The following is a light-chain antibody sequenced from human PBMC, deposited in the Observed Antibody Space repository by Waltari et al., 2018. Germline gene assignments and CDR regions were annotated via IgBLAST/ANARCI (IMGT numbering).Light chain of an antibody. CDR1: QSLLHSNGYYY. CDR2: FGS. V-gene: IGKV2-28*01. CDR3: MQGLQTPFT. J-gene: IGKJ2*01. Sequence: DIMMTQPPISPPVTPGEPANISCRSSQSLLHSNGYYYLDWYLQKPGQSPQPLIYFGSKRASGVADRFSGSASGTDFTLKVSRVEAEDVGVYFCMQGLQTPFTFGQGTKLEI.